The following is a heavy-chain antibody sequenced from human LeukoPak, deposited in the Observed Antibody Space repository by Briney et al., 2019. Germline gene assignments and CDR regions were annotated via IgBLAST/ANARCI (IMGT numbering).Heavy chain of an antibody. CDR1: GFTFSNYN. CDR2: ISVRNYI. Sequence: GGSLRLSCAASGFTFSNYNMNWVRQAPGKGLEWVSSISVRNYIYYSDSVKGRFTISRDNAKNTLYLQMNSLRAEDTAVYYCARRGAVVGTLDVWGKGTTVTVSS. J-gene: IGHJ6*04. CDR3: ARRGAVVGTLDV. V-gene: IGHV3-21*01. D-gene: IGHD2-21*01.